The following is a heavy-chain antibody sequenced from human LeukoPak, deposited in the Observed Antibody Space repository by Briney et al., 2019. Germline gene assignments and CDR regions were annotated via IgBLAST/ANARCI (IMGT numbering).Heavy chain of an antibody. CDR1: GGTFISYP. Sequence: ASVKVSCKASGGTFISYPICWVRPAPRQGLEWMGGIIPIFGTANYAQKFQGRDTITADKSTSTAYMELSSLRSEDTAVDYCAPCGPWFDPWGLGTLVTVSS. V-gene: IGHV1-69*06. J-gene: IGHJ5*02. CDR3: APCGPWFDP. CDR2: IIPIFGTA.